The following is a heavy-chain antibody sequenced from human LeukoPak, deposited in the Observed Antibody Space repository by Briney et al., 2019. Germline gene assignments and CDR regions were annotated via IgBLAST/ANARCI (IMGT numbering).Heavy chain of an antibody. CDR2: IYSGGST. J-gene: IGHJ4*02. CDR1: GFTVSSNY. CDR3: ARGEYYYDSSGYYSYYFDY. Sequence: GGSLRLSCAASGFTVSSNYMSWVRQAPGKGLGWVSVIYSGGSTYYADSVKGRFTISRDNSKNTLYLQMNSLRAEDTAVYYCARGEYYYDSSGYYSYYFDYWGQGTLVTVSS. V-gene: IGHV3-53*01. D-gene: IGHD3-22*01.